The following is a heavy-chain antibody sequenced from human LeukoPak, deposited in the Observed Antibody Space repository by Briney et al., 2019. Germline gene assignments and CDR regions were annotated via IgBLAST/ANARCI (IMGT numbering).Heavy chain of an antibody. D-gene: IGHD3-3*01. CDR1: GYTFTGYY. CDR2: INPNSGGT. J-gene: IGHJ4*02. CDR3: ARVRGRITIFGGMAREVTDY. Sequence: ASVKVSCKASGYTFTGYYMHWVRQAPGQGLEWMGWINPNSGGTNYAQKFQGRVTMTRDTSISTAYMELSRLRSDDTAVYYCARVRGRITIFGGMAREVTDYWGQGTLVTVSS. V-gene: IGHV1-2*02.